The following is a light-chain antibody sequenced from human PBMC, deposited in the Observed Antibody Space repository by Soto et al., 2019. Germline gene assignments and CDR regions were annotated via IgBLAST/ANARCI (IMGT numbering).Light chain of an antibody. V-gene: IGKV3-20*01. CDR1: QSVSSSY. CDR3: QLYGSAPFT. CDR2: GAS. Sequence: EIVLTQSPGTLSLSPGERATLSCRASQSVSSSYLAWYQQKPGQAPRLLIYGASSRATGIPDRFSGSGSGTHFTVTISRLEPEDFAVYYCQLYGSAPFTFGGGTKVEIK. J-gene: IGKJ4*01.